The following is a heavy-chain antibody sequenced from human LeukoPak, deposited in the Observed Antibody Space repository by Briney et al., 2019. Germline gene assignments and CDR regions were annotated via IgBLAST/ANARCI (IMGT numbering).Heavy chain of an antibody. CDR1: GCSISSCSYY. CDR2: IYYSGST. CDR3: ASGPGSSSGANFDY. V-gene: IGHV4-39*01. Sequence: SETLSLTCTVSGCSISSCSYYWVWIRQPPGKGLEWIGSIYYSGSTYYNPSLKSRVTISVGTSKNQFSLNLSSVTAADTAVYYCASGPGSSSGANFDYWGQGTLVTVSS. D-gene: IGHD6-6*01. J-gene: IGHJ4*02.